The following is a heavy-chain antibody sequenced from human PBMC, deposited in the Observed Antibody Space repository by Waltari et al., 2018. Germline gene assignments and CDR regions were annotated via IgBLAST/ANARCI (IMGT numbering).Heavy chain of an antibody. J-gene: IGHJ4*02. Sequence: QVQLAQSGAEVKKPGSSLKVSCKASGGSFSSYAISWVRQVPGQGLEWMGGIIPIFRTPNYAQKFLDRVTITADEATNTVYMELRSLRPEDTAVYYCARSPGERWLQMFFDYWGQGTLVTVSS. CDR1: GGSFSSYA. CDR2: IIPIFRTP. CDR3: ARSPGERWLQMFFDY. D-gene: IGHD5-12*01. V-gene: IGHV1-69*19.